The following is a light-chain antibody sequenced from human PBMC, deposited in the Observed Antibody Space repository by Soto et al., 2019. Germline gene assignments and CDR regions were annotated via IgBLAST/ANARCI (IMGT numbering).Light chain of an antibody. CDR3: CSYAGSSTLV. CDR1: SSDVGSYNL. CDR2: EVS. V-gene: IGLV2-23*02. J-gene: IGLJ2*01. Sequence: QSALTQPASVSGSPGQSITISCTGTSSDVGSYNLVSWYQQHPGKAPKLMIYEVSKRPSGVPNHFSGSKSGNTASLTISGLQAKDEADYYCCSYAGSSTLVFGGGTKVTVL.